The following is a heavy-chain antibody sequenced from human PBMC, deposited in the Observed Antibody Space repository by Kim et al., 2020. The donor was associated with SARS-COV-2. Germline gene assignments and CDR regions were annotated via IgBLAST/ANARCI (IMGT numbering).Heavy chain of an antibody. Sequence: ADALKGRFTISRDNAKNSLYLQMTSLRDEDTAVYYCARGRGATRPSHFDYWGQGTLVTVSS. CDR3: ARGRGATRPSHFDY. J-gene: IGHJ4*02. V-gene: IGHV3-48*02. D-gene: IGHD5-12*01.